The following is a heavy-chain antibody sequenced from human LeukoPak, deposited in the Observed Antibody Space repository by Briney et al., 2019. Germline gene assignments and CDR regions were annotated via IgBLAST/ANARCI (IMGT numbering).Heavy chain of an antibody. CDR3: AKRGVVIRVILVGFHKEAYYFDS. J-gene: IGHJ4*02. CDR1: GITVSNYG. CDR2: ISGSGGST. Sequence: GGSLRLSCAVSGITVSNYGMSWVRQAPCKGLEWVAGISGSGGSTNYAASVQGRVTLSRDNPRNTLYLQMNSLRAEDTAVYFCAKRGVVIRVILVGFHKEAYYFDSWGQGALVTVSS. V-gene: IGHV3-23*01. D-gene: IGHD3-22*01.